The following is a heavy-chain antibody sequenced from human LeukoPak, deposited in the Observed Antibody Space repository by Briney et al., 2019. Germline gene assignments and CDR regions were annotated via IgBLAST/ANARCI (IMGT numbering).Heavy chain of an antibody. V-gene: IGHV6-1*01. CDR2: TFYRSKWYS. Sequence: QTLSLTCAISGDSVSSNSAAWNWIRQSPSKGLEWLGRTFYRSKWYSGYAISEKSRITINPDTSKNQFSLQLNSVTPEDTAVYYCARAPADYGGNSLFDYWGQGTLVTVSS. D-gene: IGHD4-23*01. CDR3: ARAPADYGGNSLFDY. CDR1: GDSVSSNSAA. J-gene: IGHJ4*02.